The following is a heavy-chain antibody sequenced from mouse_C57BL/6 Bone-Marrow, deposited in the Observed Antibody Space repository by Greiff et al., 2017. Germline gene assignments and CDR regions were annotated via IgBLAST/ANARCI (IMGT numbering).Heavy chain of an antibody. Sequence: VQLQQPGAELVMPGASVKLSCKASGYTFTSYWMHWVKQRPGQGLEWIGEIDPSDSYTNYNQKFKGKSTLTVDKSSSTAYMQLSSLTSEDSAVCYCASSSGVRSFAYWGQGTLVTGSA. CDR2: IDPSDSYT. CDR1: GYTFTSYW. V-gene: IGHV1-69*01. D-gene: IGHD1-3*01. J-gene: IGHJ3*01. CDR3: ASSSGVRSFAY.